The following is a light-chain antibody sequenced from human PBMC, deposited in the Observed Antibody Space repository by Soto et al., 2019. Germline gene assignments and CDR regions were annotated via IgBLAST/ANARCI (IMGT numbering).Light chain of an antibody. CDR3: QQYNNWLSIT. CDR2: GAS. CDR1: QSVSSN. V-gene: IGKV3-15*01. Sequence: EIVMTQSPATLSVSPGERATLSCRASQSVSSNLAWYQQKPGQAPRLLIYGASTRATGIPARFSGSGSGTEFTLTISSLQSEDFVVYYCQQYNNWLSITFGQGTRLEIK. J-gene: IGKJ5*01.